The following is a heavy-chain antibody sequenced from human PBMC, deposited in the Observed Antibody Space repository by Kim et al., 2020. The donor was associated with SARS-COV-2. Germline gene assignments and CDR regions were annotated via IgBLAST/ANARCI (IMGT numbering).Heavy chain of an antibody. CDR3: ARGSSYYGAGWGFYP. J-gene: IGHJ5*02. D-gene: IGHD3-10*01. V-gene: IGHV4-59*09. Sequence: PSLKSRVTRSVDTSKSQFSLKLSSVTAADTAVYYCARGSSYYGAGWGFYPWGQRPLVTVSS.